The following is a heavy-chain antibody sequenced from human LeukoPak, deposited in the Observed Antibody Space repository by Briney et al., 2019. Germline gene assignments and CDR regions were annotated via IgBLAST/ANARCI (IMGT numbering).Heavy chain of an antibody. CDR1: GFTYSGYW. CDR2: INKDGSEK. V-gene: IGHV3-7*01. D-gene: IGHD5-24*01. CDR3: AREPNSFDY. J-gene: IGHJ4*02. Sequence: GGSLRLSCVVSGFTYSGYWMSWVRQAPGKGLEWVANINKDGSEKHYVDSVRDCFTICRDNAMNPLYLRMNSLRGDDTCVYYCAREPNSFDYWGQGALVTVSS.